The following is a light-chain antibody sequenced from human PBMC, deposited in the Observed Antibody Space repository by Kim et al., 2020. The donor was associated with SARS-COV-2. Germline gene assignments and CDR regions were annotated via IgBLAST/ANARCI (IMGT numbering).Light chain of an antibody. CDR3: QQYYSTPYT. CDR2: WAS. J-gene: IGKJ2*01. Sequence: DIVMTQSPDSLAVSLGERATINCKSSQSVLYSSNNKNYLAWYQQKPGQPPNLLIYWASTRESGVPDRFSGSGSGTDFTLTISSLQAEDVAAYYCQQYYSTPYTFGQGTKVDIK. CDR1: QSVLYSSNNKNY. V-gene: IGKV4-1*01.